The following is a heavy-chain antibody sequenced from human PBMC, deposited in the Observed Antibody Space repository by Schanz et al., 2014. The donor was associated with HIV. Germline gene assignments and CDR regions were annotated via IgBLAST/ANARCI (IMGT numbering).Heavy chain of an antibody. J-gene: IGHJ6*02. V-gene: IGHV3-74*02. D-gene: IGHD1-26*01. CDR3: ARVHSASSRFRYLFGMDV. CDR2: IDTDWST. CDR1: GFTFSSYA. Sequence: EVQLLESGGGLVQPGGSLRLSCAASGFTFSSYAMSWVRQAPGKGLEWVSHIDTDWSTNYADSVKGRFTISRDNAKNTLYLQMNSLRAEDSAVYFCARVHSASSRFRYLFGMDVWGRGTTVIVSS.